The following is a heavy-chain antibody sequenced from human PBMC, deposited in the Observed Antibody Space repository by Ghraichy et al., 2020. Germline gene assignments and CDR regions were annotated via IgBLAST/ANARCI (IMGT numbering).Heavy chain of an antibody. Sequence: GGSLRLSCAASGFTFSNYAMSWFRQAPGKGLEWVSAIRGSGVKTYYAESVKGRFTVSRDNSRDSLYLQMNSLRAEDTAVYYCAKEMDTRGWYSADYWGQRTLVTVSS. J-gene: IGHJ4*02. V-gene: IGHV3-23*01. CDR2: IRGSGVKT. D-gene: IGHD6-19*01. CDR1: GFTFSNYA. CDR3: AKEMDTRGWYSADY.